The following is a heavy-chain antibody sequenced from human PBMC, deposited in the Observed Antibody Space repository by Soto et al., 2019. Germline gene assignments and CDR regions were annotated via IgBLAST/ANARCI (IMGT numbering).Heavy chain of an antibody. D-gene: IGHD1-1*01. Sequence: QVQLVQSGAEVKKPGSSVKVSCQASGGTFSNFPIAWVRQAPGQGLEWMGAIIPIFDTIIYAQKFQGRVTITADESASTAYMGLSSLTSADTALYYCARPRTVATTKGYDYWGQGTLVTVSS. V-gene: IGHV1-69*01. CDR1: GGTFSNFP. CDR2: IIPIFDTI. CDR3: ARPRTVATTKGYDY. J-gene: IGHJ4*02.